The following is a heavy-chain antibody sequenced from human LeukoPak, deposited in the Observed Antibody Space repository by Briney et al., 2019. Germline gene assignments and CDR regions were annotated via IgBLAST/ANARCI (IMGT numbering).Heavy chain of an antibody. CDR1: GFTFGDYA. CDR2: IRSKAYGGTT. CDR3: TRGTSYYYYYYYMDV. V-gene: IGHV3-49*04. J-gene: IGHJ6*03. D-gene: IGHD2-2*01. Sequence: QAGGSLRLSCTASGFTFGDYAMSWVRQAPGKGLEWVGFIRSKAYGGTTEYAASVKGRFTISRDDSKSIAYLQMNSLKTEHTAVYYCTRGTSYYYYYYYMDVWGKGTTVTISS.